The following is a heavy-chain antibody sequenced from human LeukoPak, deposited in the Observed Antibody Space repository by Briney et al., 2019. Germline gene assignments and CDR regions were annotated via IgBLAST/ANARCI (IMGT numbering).Heavy chain of an antibody. Sequence: SETLSLTCTVSGGSISSYYWSWIRQPPGKGLEWIGYIYYSGSTNYYASLKSRGSISVDASTNQFSLKLSSVPAADTDVYYCARAQGYCSSTSCYAIRRFDYWGQGTLVSVSS. V-gene: IGHV4-59*01. CDR2: IYYSGST. J-gene: IGHJ4*02. CDR1: GGSISSYY. D-gene: IGHD2-2*01. CDR3: ARAQGYCSSTSCYAIRRFDY.